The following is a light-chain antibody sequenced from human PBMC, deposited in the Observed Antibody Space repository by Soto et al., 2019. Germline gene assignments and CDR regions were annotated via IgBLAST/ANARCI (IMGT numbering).Light chain of an antibody. CDR3: KQYNNWPLA. V-gene: IGKV3-15*01. CDR1: QSVSSD. J-gene: IGKJ4*01. CDR2: GAS. Sequence: EIVLTQSPGTVSLSPGERATLSCRASQSVSSDLAWYHQKPGQAPRLLIYGASTRATGIQARFSGSGSGTEFTLTIKSLQSEDFAVYYCKQYNNWPLAFGGGTKVDIK.